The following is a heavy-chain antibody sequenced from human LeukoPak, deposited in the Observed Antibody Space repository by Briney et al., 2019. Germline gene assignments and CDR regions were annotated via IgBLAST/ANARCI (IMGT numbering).Heavy chain of an antibody. CDR1: GFTFSSYS. CDR3: ARGGYRAYYYDSSGPWGY. D-gene: IGHD3-22*01. V-gene: IGHV3-23*01. CDR2: LSGTGSPT. Sequence: PGGSLRLSCAASGFTFSSYSMNWVRQAPGKGLEWVSALSGTGSPTYYADSVKGRFTISRDNSKNTLYLLMNSLRAEDTAVYFCARGGYRAYYYDSSGPWGYWGQGTLVTVSS. J-gene: IGHJ4*02.